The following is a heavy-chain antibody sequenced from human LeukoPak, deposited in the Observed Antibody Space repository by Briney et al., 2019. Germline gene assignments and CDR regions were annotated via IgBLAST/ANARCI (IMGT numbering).Heavy chain of an antibody. CDR1: GFTFSSYS. V-gene: IGHV3-48*04. CDR2: ISSSSSTI. Sequence: GGSLRLSCAASGFTFSSYSMNWVRQAPGKGLEWVSYISSSSSTIYYADSVKGRFTISRDNAKNSLYLQMNSLRAEDTAVYYCARGGIAVARGWFDPWGQGTLVTVSS. J-gene: IGHJ5*02. CDR3: ARGGIAVARGWFDP. D-gene: IGHD6-19*01.